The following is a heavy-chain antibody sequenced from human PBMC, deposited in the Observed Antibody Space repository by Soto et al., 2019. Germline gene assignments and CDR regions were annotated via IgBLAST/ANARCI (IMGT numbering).Heavy chain of an antibody. Sequence: GESLKISCKGSGYSFTSYWIGWVRQMPGKGLEWMGIIYPGDSDTRYSPSFQGQVTISADKSISTAYLQRSSLKASDTAMYYCARYGGNTSNYYYGMDVWGQGTTVTVSS. J-gene: IGHJ6*02. D-gene: IGHD2-15*01. V-gene: IGHV5-51*01. CDR1: GYSFTSYW. CDR2: IYPGDSDT. CDR3: ARYGGNTSNYYYGMDV.